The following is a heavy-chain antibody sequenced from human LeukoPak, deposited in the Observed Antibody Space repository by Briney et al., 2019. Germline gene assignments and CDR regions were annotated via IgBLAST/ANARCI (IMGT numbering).Heavy chain of an antibody. J-gene: IGHJ4*02. D-gene: IGHD6-13*01. CDR3: AKGYSSTWYYFDY. V-gene: IGHV3-23*01. CDR1: GFTFSTYA. CDR2: ITGSGGNTNCADGGNT. Sequence: GGSLRLSCVASGFTFSTYAMSWVRQAPGKGLEWVSVITGSGGNTNCADGGNTCYADSVKGRFTVPRDNSKDVLYLQMNSLRAEGTAVYYCAKGYSSTWYYFDYWGQGTLVTVSS.